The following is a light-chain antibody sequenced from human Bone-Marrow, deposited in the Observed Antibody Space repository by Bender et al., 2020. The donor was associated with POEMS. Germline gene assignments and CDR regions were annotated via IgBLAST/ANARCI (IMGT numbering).Light chain of an antibody. CDR2: DDD. CDR1: SRGAGSHNL. V-gene: IGLV2-23*01. CDR3: SSYEGSNTCV. Sequence: QSALTQPASVSGSPGQAITISCTTTSRGAGSHNLVSWYQQYPGKAPKLIIYDDDKRPSGGSDRCSACWNGSTAALTVSGVQAEDEADYYCSSYEGSNTCVFGGGTKLTVL. J-gene: IGLJ2*01.